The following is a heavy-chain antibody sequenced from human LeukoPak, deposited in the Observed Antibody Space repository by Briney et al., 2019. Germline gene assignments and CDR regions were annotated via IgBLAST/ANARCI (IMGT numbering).Heavy chain of an antibody. CDR2: INPNSGGT. J-gene: IGHJ4*02. CDR3: ARDKSHDYGDYDY. Sequence: APVKVSCKASGYTFTGYYMHWVRQAPGQGLEWMGWINPNSGGTNYAQKFQGRVTMTRDTSISTAYMELSRLRSDDTAVYYCARDKSHDYGDYDYWGQGTLVTVSS. CDR1: GYTFTGYY. D-gene: IGHD4-17*01. V-gene: IGHV1-2*02.